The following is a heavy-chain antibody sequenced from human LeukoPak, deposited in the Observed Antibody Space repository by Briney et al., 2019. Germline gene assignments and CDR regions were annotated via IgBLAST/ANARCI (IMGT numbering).Heavy chain of an antibody. CDR2: VTWDGSFT. Sequence: PGGSLRLSCAASGFTFDDYAMHWVRQAPGKGLEWVSLVTWDGSFTYYVDSGKGRFTISRDNSKNSLYLQMNSLRAEDTAFYYCAKARNAVAGTGYYFDNWGQGTLVTVSS. CDR3: AKARNAVAGTGYYFDN. J-gene: IGHJ4*02. V-gene: IGHV3-43D*03. CDR1: GFTFDDYA. D-gene: IGHD6-19*01.